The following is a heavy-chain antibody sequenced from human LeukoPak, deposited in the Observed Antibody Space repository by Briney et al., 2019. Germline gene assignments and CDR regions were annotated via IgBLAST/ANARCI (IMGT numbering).Heavy chain of an antibody. V-gene: IGHV3-66*01. Sequence: GGSLRLSCAASGFTFSSYAMSWVRQAPGKGLEWVSVIYSGGSTYYADSVKGRFTISRDNSKNTLYLQMNSLRAEDTAVYYCATNTIIKRGKKYYFDYWGQGTLVTVSS. D-gene: IGHD3-9*01. CDR3: ATNTIIKRGKKYYFDY. CDR1: GFTFSSYA. J-gene: IGHJ4*02. CDR2: IYSGGST.